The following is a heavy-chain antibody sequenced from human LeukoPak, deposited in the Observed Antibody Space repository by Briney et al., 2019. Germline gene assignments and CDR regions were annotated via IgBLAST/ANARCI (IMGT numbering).Heavy chain of an antibody. CDR1: GFTFSSYA. Sequence: PGGSLRLSCAASGFTFSSYAMSWVRQAPGKGLEWVSAISGSGGSTYYADSVKGRFTISRDNSKNTLYLQMNSLRAEDTAVYYCAKDLVQSGTAHWFDPWGQGTLVTVSS. V-gene: IGHV3-23*01. J-gene: IGHJ5*02. D-gene: IGHD6-13*01. CDR3: AKDLVQSGTAHWFDP. CDR2: ISGSGGST.